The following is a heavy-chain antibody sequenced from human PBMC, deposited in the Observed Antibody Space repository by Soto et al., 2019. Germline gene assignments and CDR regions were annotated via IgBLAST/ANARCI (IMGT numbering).Heavy chain of an antibody. Sequence: EVQLVESGGGLVQPGRSLRLSCAASGFTFDDYAMHWVRQAPGKGLEWVSGISWNSGSIGYADSVKGRFTISRDNAKNSLYLQMNSLRAEDTALYYCAKFPGGAPPYYDILTGYYTGWGQGTLVTVSS. V-gene: IGHV3-9*01. CDR3: AKFPGGAPPYYDILTGYYTG. CDR1: GFTFDDYA. J-gene: IGHJ4*02. CDR2: ISWNSGSI. D-gene: IGHD3-9*01.